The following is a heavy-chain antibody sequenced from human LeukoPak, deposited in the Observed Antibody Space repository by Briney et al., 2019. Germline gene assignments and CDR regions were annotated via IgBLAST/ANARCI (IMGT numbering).Heavy chain of an antibody. J-gene: IGHJ5*02. CDR3: ARGTSSSPNWFDP. V-gene: IGHV3-7*04. D-gene: IGHD6-13*01. CDR1: GFSFSSYW. CDR2: IKVDGSEK. Sequence: GGSLRLSCAASGFSFSSYWMTWVRHAPGKGLEWVANIKVDGSEKFYVDSVKGRFTISRDNANNSLYLQMNSLRAEDTAVYYCARGTSSSPNWFDPWGQGTLVTVSS.